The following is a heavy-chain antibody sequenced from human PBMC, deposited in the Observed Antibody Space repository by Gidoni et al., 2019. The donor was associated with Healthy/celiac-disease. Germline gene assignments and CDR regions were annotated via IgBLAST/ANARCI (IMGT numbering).Heavy chain of an antibody. J-gene: IGHJ4*02. D-gene: IGHD3-10*01. CDR2: IYYSGTT. CDR3: ARRVGRFDY. Sequence: QLQLQASAPGLVKPSETLSLTCTVPGGSISSSSYYWGWIRQPPGKGLEWIGHIYYSGTTYYNPSLKSRVTISVDTSKNQFSLKLSSVTAADTAVYYCARRVGRFDYWGQGALVTVSS. CDR1: GGSISSSSYY. V-gene: IGHV4-39*01.